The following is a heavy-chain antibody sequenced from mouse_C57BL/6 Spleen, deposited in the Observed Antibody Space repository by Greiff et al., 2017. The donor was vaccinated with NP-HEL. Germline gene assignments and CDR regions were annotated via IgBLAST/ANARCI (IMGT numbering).Heavy chain of an antibody. CDR3: ARGGIYYGYDAY. D-gene: IGHD2-2*01. J-gene: IGHJ2*01. V-gene: IGHV1-61*01. CDR1: GYTFTSYW. Sequence: VQLQQPGAELVRPGSSVKLSCKASGYTFTSYWMDWVKQRPGQGLEWIGNIYPSDSETHYNQKFKDKATLTVDKSSSTAYMQLSSLTSEDSAVYYCARGGIYYGYDAYWGQGTTLTVSS. CDR2: IYPSDSET.